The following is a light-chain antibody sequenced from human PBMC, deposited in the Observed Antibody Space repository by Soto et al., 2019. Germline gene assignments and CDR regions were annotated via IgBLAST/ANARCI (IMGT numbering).Light chain of an antibody. J-gene: IGLJ1*01. CDR1: SSDVGSYNR. V-gene: IGLV2-18*02. CDR3: SSYTSTSTYV. Sequence: QSVLTQPPSVSGSPGQSVTISCTGTSSDVGSYNRVSWYQHPPGTSPKLMIYEVSNRPSGVPDRFYGSKSDNTASLTISGLQAEDEADYYCSSYTSTSTYVFGTGTKVTVL. CDR2: EVS.